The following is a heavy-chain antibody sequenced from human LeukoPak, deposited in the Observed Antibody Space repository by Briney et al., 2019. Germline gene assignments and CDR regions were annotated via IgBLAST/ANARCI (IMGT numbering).Heavy chain of an antibody. CDR3: ANNISGL. CDR1: GFTFRNYA. J-gene: IGHJ4*02. V-gene: IGHV3-23*01. CDR2: ITGSGSTT. Sequence: GGSLRLSCAASGFTFRNYAVVWVRQAPGKGLEWVSAITGSGSTTYYADSVKGRFTISRDNSKNTLYLQMNSLRAEDTAVYYCANNISGLWGQGTLVTVSS. D-gene: IGHD2/OR15-2a*01.